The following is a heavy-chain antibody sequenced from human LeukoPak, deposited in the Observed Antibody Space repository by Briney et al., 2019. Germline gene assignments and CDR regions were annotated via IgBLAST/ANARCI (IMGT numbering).Heavy chain of an antibody. CDR2: IDWDDDK. D-gene: IGHD4/OR15-4a*01. J-gene: IGHJ5*02. Sequence: SGPVLVKPTQTLTLTCTFSGFSLTTTGMRVSWIRQPPGKALEWLARIDWDDDKFYSTSLKTRLTISKDTSKNQVVLTMTNMDPVDTATYYCARLQGATIGAKWFDPWGQGTLVTVSS. CDR1: GFSLTTTGMR. V-gene: IGHV2-70*04. CDR3: ARLQGATIGAKWFDP.